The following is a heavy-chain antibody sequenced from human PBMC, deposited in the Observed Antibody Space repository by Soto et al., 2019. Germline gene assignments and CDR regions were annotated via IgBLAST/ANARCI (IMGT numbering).Heavy chain of an antibody. CDR3: GSSTYYDFWSGYSDYYMAV. CDR1: GGSFSGHY. CDR2: INHRGST. Sequence: PSETLSLTCAVYGGSFSGHYWSWIRQYPGKGLEWIAEINHRGSTNYNPSLKSRVTMSVDTSKNQFSLKLSSVTAADTAVYYCGSSTYYDFWSGYSDYYMAVWGKGTTVTVSS. D-gene: IGHD3-3*01. J-gene: IGHJ6*03. V-gene: IGHV4-34*01.